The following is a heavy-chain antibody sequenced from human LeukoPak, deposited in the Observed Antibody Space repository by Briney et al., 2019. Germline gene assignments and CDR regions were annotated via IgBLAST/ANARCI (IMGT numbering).Heavy chain of an antibody. Sequence: PSQTLSLTCTVSGGSISSGGYYWSWIRQHPGKGLEWIGYIYYSGSTYYNPSLKSRVTISVDTSKNQFSLKLSSVTAADTAVYYCARLRGSYYDDYYGMDVWGQGTTVTVSS. J-gene: IGHJ6*02. V-gene: IGHV4-31*03. CDR2: IYYSGST. CDR3: ARLRGSYYDDYYGMDV. D-gene: IGHD1-26*01. CDR1: GGSISSGGYY.